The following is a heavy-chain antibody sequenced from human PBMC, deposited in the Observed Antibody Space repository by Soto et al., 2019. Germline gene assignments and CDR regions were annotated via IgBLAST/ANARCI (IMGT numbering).Heavy chain of an antibody. CDR3: ARDVAARPAYYFDY. D-gene: IGHD6-6*01. J-gene: IGHJ4*02. CDR1: GYSFTRKW. Sequence: GESLKISCKASGYSFTRKWISWVRQMPGKGLEWMGRIDPTDSYTNYSPSFQGHVTISVDKSSSTAYVQWSSLRAEDTAVYYCARDVAARPAYYFDYWGQGTLVTVSS. CDR2: IDPTDSYT. V-gene: IGHV5-10-1*01.